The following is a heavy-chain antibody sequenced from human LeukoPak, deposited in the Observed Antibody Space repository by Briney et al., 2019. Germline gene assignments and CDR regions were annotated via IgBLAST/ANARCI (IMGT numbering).Heavy chain of an antibody. D-gene: IGHD1-7*01. CDR2: IYYSGST. J-gene: IGHJ6*03. Sequence: SETLSLTCTVSGGSISSYYWNWIRQPPGKGLEWIGYIYYSGSTNYDPSLKSRVTISVDKSKNQFSLKLTSVTAADTAVYYCARLTPTTLPIYYYYMDVWGKGTTVTVSS. V-gene: IGHV4-59*12. CDR3: ARLTPTTLPIYYYYMDV. CDR1: GGSISSYY.